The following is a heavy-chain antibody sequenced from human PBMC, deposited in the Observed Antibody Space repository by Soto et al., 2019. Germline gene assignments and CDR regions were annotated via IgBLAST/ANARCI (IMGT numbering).Heavy chain of an antibody. CDR2: TNGNADNS. Sequence: EVQLAESGGGLVLTGGSLRLSCAASGFSFVSYWMHWVRQVPGEGLAWVSRTNGNADNSDYAESVKGRFTISKDNAMNRLYLQMDSLRADDTGVYYCVRDFRGAVAGSEFDHWGQGTLVTVSS. J-gene: IGHJ4*02. CDR3: VRDFRGAVAGSEFDH. CDR1: GFSFVSYW. D-gene: IGHD6-19*01. V-gene: IGHV3-74*01.